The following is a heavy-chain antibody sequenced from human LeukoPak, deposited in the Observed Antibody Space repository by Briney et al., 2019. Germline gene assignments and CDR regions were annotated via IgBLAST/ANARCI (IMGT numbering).Heavy chain of an antibody. Sequence: GGSLRLSCAASGLTFSSYAMSWVRQAPGKGLEWVSAISGSGGSTYYADSVKGRFTISRDNSKNTLYLRMNSLRAEDTAVYYCAKGDIVVVTATDAPFDPWGQGTLVTVSS. J-gene: IGHJ5*02. V-gene: IGHV3-23*01. CDR2: ISGSGGST. CDR3: AKGDIVVVTATDAPFDP. CDR1: GLTFSSYA. D-gene: IGHD2-21*02.